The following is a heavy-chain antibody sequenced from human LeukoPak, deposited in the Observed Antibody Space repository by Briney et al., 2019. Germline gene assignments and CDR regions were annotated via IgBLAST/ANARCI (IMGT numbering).Heavy chain of an antibody. CDR2: IISSRYI. CDR3: ARDFGFSGFWFGELDDY. V-gene: IGHV3-21*01. Sequence: GGSLRLSCAASGFPVSIYSMHWVRQPTGKWLEWVSSIISSRYIYYADSVKGRFTISRDNAKNSPYLQMNSLRAEDTAVYYCARDFGFSGFWFGELDDYWGQGTLVTVSS. D-gene: IGHD3-10*01. CDR1: GFPVSIYS. J-gene: IGHJ4*02.